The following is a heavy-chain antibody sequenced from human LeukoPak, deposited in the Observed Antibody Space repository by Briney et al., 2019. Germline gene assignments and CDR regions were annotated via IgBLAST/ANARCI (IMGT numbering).Heavy chain of an antibody. CDR1: GGSISGSSYY. D-gene: IGHD2-15*01. CDR3: ARGDCSGGSCYSGQGYYYYYGMDV. CDR2: IYYSGST. Sequence: SETLSLTCTVSGGSISGSSYYWGWIRQPPGKGLEWIGSIYYSGSTYYNPSLKSRVTISVDTSKNQFSLKLSSVTAADTAVYYCARGDCSGGSCYSGQGYYYYYGMDVWGQGTTVTVSS. V-gene: IGHV4-39*07. J-gene: IGHJ6*02.